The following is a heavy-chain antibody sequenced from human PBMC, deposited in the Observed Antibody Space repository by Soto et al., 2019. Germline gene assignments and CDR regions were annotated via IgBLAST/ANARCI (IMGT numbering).Heavy chain of an antibody. D-gene: IGHD4-4*01. CDR1: GGSISSYY. CDR3: ARARLQLSNWFDP. V-gene: IGHV4-59*01. J-gene: IGHJ5*02. Sequence: SLTCTVSGGSISSYYWSWIRQPPGKGLEWIGYIYYSGSTNYNPSLKSRVTISVDTSKNQFSLKLSSVTAADTAVYYCARARLQLSNWFDPWGQGTLVTVSS. CDR2: IYYSGST.